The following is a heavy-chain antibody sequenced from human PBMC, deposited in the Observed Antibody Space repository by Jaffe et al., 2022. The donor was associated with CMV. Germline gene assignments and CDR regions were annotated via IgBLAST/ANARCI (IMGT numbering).Heavy chain of an antibody. CDR3: AKDINPGPDGYNSRNYYYGMDV. J-gene: IGHJ6*02. D-gene: IGHD5-12*01. Sequence: EVQLVESGGVVVQPGGSLRLSCAASGFTFDDYTMHWVRQAPGKGLEWVSLISWDGGSTYYADSVKGRFTISRDNSKNSLYLQMNSLRTEDTALYYCAKDINPGPDGYNSRNYYYGMDVWGQGTTVTVSS. CDR1: GFTFDDYT. CDR2: ISWDGGST. V-gene: IGHV3-43*01.